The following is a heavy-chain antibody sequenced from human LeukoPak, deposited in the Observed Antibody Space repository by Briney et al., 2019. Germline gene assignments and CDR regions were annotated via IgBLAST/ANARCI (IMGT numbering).Heavy chain of an antibody. CDR1: GFTFRSYG. V-gene: IGHV3-30*02. J-gene: IGHJ3*02. D-gene: IGHD3-9*01. CDR2: IRYDGSNK. Sequence: GGSLRLSCAASGFTFRSYGMHWVRQAPGKGLEWVAFIRYDGSNKYYADSVKGRFTISRDNSKNTLYLQMNSLRAEDTAVYYCAKGHVLRYFDWLMENDAFDIWGQGTMVTVSS. CDR3: AKGHVLRYFDWLMENDAFDI.